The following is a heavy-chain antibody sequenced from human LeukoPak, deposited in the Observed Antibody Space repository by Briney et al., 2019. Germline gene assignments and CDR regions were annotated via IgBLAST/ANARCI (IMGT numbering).Heavy chain of an antibody. CDR1: GFTFSSYE. V-gene: IGHV3-48*03. Sequence: PGGSLRLSCAASGFTFSSYEMNWVRQAPGKGLEWVSYISSSGSTIYYADSVKGRFTISRDDAKNSLYLQMNSLRAEDTAVYYCARDYLRYSYGHFDYWGQGTLITVSS. J-gene: IGHJ4*02. D-gene: IGHD5-18*01. CDR3: ARDYLRYSYGHFDY. CDR2: ISSSGSTI.